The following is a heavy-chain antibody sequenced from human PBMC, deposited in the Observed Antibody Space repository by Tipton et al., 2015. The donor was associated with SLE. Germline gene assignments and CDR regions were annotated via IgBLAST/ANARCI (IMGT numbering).Heavy chain of an antibody. CDR1: GGSISSGGYY. V-gene: IGHV4-31*03. J-gene: IGHJ3*02. CDR2: IYYSGST. CDR3: ARFCITMVPGAFDI. Sequence: TLSLTCTVSGGSISSGGYYWSWIRQHPGKGLGWVGYIYYSGSTYYNPSLKSRVTISVDTSKNQFSLKLSSVTAADTAVYYCARFCITMVPGAFDIWGQGTMVTVSS. D-gene: IGHD3-10*01.